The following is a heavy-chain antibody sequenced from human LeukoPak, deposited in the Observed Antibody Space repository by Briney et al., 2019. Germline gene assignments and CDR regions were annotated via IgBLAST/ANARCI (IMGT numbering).Heavy chain of an antibody. CDR2: ISGSGGST. V-gene: IGHV3-23*01. D-gene: IGHD3-3*01. Sequence: GGSLRPSCAASGFTFSSYAMSWVRQAPGKGLEWVSAISGSGGSTYYADSVKGRFTISRDNSKNALYLQMNSLRAEDTAVYYCACFWSGYPYYFDYWGQGTLVTVSS. CDR3: ACFWSGYPYYFDY. J-gene: IGHJ4*02. CDR1: GFTFSSYA.